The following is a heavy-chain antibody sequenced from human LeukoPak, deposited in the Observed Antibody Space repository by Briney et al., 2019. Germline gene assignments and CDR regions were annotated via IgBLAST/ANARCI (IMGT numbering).Heavy chain of an antibody. D-gene: IGHD1-26*01. CDR3: AKDRSGSYSGFDY. CDR1: GFTFSSYA. Sequence: PGGSLRLSCAASGFTFSSYAMSWVRQAPGKGLEWVSVISGSGGSTYYADSMKGRFTISRDSSKNTLYLQMNSLRAEDTAVYYCAKDRSGSYSGFDYWGQGTLVTVSS. CDR2: ISGSGGST. J-gene: IGHJ4*02. V-gene: IGHV3-23*01.